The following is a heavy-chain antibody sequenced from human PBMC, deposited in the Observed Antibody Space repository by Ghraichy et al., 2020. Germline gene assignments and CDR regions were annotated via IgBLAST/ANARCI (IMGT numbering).Heavy chain of an antibody. CDR2: INPNSGGT. CDR1: GYTFTGYY. CDR3: ARFPGTTGTSDY. J-gene: IGHJ4*02. D-gene: IGHD1-1*01. V-gene: IGHV1-2*06. Sequence: ASVKVSFKASGYTFTGYYIHWVRQAPGQGLEWMGRINPNSGGTDYAQKFQGRVTMTRDTSISTAYMELNSLISDDTAVYYCARFPGTTGTSDYWGQGTLVTVSS.